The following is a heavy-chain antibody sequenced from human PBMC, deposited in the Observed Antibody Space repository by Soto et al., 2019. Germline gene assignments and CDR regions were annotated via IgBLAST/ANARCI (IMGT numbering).Heavy chain of an antibody. J-gene: IGHJ4*02. D-gene: IGHD6-19*01. CDR1: GCIIRSYW. V-gene: IGHV3-74*01. CDR3: ARADVGEVERSGWYALFGY. CDR2: INSDGSST. Sequence: EVQLVESGGGLVQPGGSRRLSCAASGCIIRSYWMHWVRQAPGKGLVWVSRINSDGSSTSYADSVKGRFTISRDNAKNTLYLQMNSLRAEDTAVYYCARADVGEVERSGWYALFGYWGQGTLVTVSS.